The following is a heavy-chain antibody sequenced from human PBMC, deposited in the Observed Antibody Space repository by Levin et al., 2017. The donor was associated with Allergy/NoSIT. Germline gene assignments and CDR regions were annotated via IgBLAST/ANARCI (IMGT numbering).Heavy chain of an antibody. CDR1: GFTFSNYA. CDR2: ITDSGRT. Sequence: GGSLRLSCAASGFTFSNYAMSWVRQAPGKGLEWVSAITDSGRTYYADSVKGRFTGSRDNSKNTLYLQMSSLRADDTALYYCAKEMTAVVPVFDYWGQGTLVTVSS. J-gene: IGHJ4*02. V-gene: IGHV3-23*01. CDR3: AKEMTAVVPVFDY. D-gene: IGHD4-23*01.